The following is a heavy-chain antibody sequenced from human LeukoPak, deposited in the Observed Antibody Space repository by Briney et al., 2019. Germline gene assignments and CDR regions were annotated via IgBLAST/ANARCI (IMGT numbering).Heavy chain of an antibody. J-gene: IGHJ4*02. CDR1: GLTFSSYA. V-gene: IGHV3-23*01. CDR2: ISGSGGST. D-gene: IGHD3-22*01. Sequence: GGSLRLSCAASGLTFSSYAMSWVRQAPGKGLEWVPAISGSGGSTYYADSVKGRFTISRDNSKNTLYLQMNSLRAEDTAVYYCAKNYYYDSSGYDYWGQGTLVTVSP. CDR3: AKNYYYDSSGYDY.